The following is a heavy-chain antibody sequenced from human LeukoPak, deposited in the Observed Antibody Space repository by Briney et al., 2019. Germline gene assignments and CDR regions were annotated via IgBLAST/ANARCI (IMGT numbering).Heavy chain of an antibody. Sequence: GGSLRLSCAASGFTFSSYSMNWVRQAPGKGLEWVSSISSSSSYIYYADSVKGRFTISRDNAKNSLYLQMNSLRAEDTAVYYCARGAGYSSSWRTHAFDIWGQGTMVTVSS. CDR3: ARGAGYSSSWRTHAFDI. CDR2: ISSSSSYI. V-gene: IGHV3-21*01. CDR1: GFTFSSYS. D-gene: IGHD6-13*01. J-gene: IGHJ3*02.